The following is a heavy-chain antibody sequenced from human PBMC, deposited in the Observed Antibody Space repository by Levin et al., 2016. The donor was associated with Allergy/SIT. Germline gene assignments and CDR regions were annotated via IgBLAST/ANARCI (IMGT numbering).Heavy chain of an antibody. CDR2: IWYDGSNK. V-gene: IGHV3-33*08. Sequence: GGSLRLSCAASGFTFSNAWMSWVRQAPGKGLEWVAVIWYDGSNKYYADSVKGRFTISRDNSKNTLYLQMNSLRAEDTAVYYCAREKFPSMDVWGKGTTVTVSS. CDR3: AREKFPSMDV. CDR1: GFTFSNAW. J-gene: IGHJ6*03. D-gene: IGHD2-21*01.